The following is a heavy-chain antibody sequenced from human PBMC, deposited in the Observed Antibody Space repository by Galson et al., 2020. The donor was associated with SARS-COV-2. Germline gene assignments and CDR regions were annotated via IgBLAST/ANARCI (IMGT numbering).Heavy chain of an antibody. J-gene: IGHJ4*02. V-gene: IGHV4-39*07. CDR1: GGSISSSSYY. CDR3: ARDLFTDILTGYTDY. CDR2: IYYSGST. D-gene: IGHD3-9*01. Sequence: SETLSLTCTVSGGSISSSSYYWGWIRQPPGKGLGWIGSIYYSGSTYYNPSLKSRVTISVDTSKNQFSLKLSSVTAADTAVYYCARDLFTDILTGYTDYWGQGTLVTVSS.